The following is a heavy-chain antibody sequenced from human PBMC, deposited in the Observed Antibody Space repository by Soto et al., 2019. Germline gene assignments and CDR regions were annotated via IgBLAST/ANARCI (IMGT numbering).Heavy chain of an antibody. CDR2: ISSSGSTI. V-gene: IGHV3-48*03. J-gene: IGHJ6*02. D-gene: IGHD6-6*01. Sequence: HPGGSLRLSCAASGFTFSSYEMNWVRQAPGKGLEWVSYISSSGSTIYYADSVKGRFTISRDNAKNSLYLQMNSLRAEDTAVYYCARGKRDGAARLWNYYYYGMDVWGQGTTVTVSS. CDR3: ARGKRDGAARLWNYYYYGMDV. CDR1: GFTFSSYE.